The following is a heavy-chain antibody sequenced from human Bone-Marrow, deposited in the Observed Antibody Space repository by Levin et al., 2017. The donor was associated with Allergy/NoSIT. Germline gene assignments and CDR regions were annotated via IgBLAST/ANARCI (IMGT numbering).Heavy chain of an antibody. Sequence: GESLKISCAASGFSFSFYGMHWVRQAPGKGLECVAVIGNRGGISYYADSVKGRLTISRDNSENVLYLQMNSLTAEDTAAYYCAREYTHGSWFFDLWGRGTLVTVPS. CDR3: AREYTHGSWFFDL. CDR1: GFSFSFYG. V-gene: IGHV3-33*08. CDR2: IGNRGGIS. J-gene: IGHJ2*01. D-gene: IGHD1-1*01.